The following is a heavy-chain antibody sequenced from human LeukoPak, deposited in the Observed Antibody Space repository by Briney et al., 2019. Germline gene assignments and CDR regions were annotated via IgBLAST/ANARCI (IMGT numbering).Heavy chain of an antibody. J-gene: IGHJ6*03. CDR1: GFTFSSYA. CDR2: ISGSGGST. V-gene: IGHV3-23*01. D-gene: IGHD2-2*01. CDR3: AKDGCSSSSCHANFYYYCYYHMDV. Sequence: PGGALRLSCAASGFTFSSYAMSWVRQAPGKGLEWLSGISGSGGSTHYADSVKGRFTISRDNSKNTLLLQMNSLRAEDTAVYYCAKDGCSSSSCHANFYYYCYYHMDVWGKGTTVTVSS.